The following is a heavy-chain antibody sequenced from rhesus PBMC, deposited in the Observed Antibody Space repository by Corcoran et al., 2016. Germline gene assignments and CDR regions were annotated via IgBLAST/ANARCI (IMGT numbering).Heavy chain of an antibody. D-gene: IGHD5-42*01. Sequence: QVTLKESGPALVKPTQTLTLTCTFSGVSISTTGTGVGWIRQPPGKALEWLASIYWNDSKYYSTSLKSRLTISKDTSKNQVVLTMTNMDPVDTATYYCARVRGGQFDYWGQGVLVTVSS. J-gene: IGHJ4*01. V-gene: IGHV2-95*01. CDR3: ARVRGGQFDY. CDR1: GVSISTTGTG. CDR2: IYWNDSK.